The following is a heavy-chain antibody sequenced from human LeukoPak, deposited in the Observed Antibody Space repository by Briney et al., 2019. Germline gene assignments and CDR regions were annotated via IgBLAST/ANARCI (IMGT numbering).Heavy chain of an antibody. D-gene: IGHD2-2*01. J-gene: IGHJ6*02. CDR1: GYTLTELS. CDR2: FDPEDGET. CDR3: ATVSIVVVPAAIPQGYYYYGMDV. Sequence: GASVKVSCKVSGYTLTELSMHWVRQAPGKGLEWMGGFDPEDGETIYAQKFQGRVTMTEDTSTDTAYMELSSLRSEDTAVYYCATVSIVVVPAAIPQGYYYYGMDVWGQGTTVTVSS. V-gene: IGHV1-24*01.